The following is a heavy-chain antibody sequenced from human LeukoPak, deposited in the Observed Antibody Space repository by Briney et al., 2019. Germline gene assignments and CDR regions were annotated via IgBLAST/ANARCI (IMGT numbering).Heavy chain of an antibody. CDR3: ARAGWTSHYYYYYMDV. D-gene: IGHD2-15*01. V-gene: IGHV4-34*01. Sequence: SETLSLTCAVYGGSFSGYYWSWIRQPPGKGLEWIGEINHSGSTNYNPSLKSRVTISVDTSKNQFSLKLSSVTAADTAVYYCARAGWTSHYYYYYMDVWGKGTTVTVSS. J-gene: IGHJ6*03. CDR1: GGSFSGYY. CDR2: INHSGST.